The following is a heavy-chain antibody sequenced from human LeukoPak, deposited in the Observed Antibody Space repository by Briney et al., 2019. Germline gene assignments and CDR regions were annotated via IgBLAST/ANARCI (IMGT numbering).Heavy chain of an antibody. CDR2: IYSGGST. J-gene: IGHJ3*02. CDR1: GFTFSSYS. Sequence: GGSLRLSCAASGFTFSSYSMSWVRQAPGKGLEWVSVIYSGGSTYYADSVKGRFTISRDNSKNTLYLQMNSLRAEDTAVYYCAKDFGVGATIAFDIWGQGTMVTVSS. CDR3: AKDFGVGATIAFDI. V-gene: IGHV3-66*02. D-gene: IGHD1-26*01.